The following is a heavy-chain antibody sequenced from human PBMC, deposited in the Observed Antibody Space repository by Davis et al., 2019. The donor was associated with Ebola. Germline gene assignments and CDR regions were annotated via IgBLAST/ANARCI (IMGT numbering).Heavy chain of an antibody. D-gene: IGHD6-6*01. Sequence: AASVQVSCKASGYTFTSYAMHWVRQAPGQTFEWMGWINAGNGNTKYSQKFQGRVTITRDTSASTAYMELSSLRSEDTAVYYCARDYWGTSSSFNWFDPWGQGTLVTVSS. CDR1: GYTFTSYA. CDR3: ARDYWGTSSSFNWFDP. V-gene: IGHV1-3*01. CDR2: INAGNGNT. J-gene: IGHJ5*02.